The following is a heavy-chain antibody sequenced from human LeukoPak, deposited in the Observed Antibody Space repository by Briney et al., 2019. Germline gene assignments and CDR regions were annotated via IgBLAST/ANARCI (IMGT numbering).Heavy chain of an antibody. CDR1: GGSISSGGYY. J-gene: IGHJ4*02. D-gene: IGHD3-22*01. CDR2: IYYSGST. CDR3: ARDGGGGYYYY. V-gene: IGHV4-31*03. Sequence: SETLSLTCTVSGGSISSGGYYWSWIRQHPGKGLEWIGYIYYSGSTYYNPSLKSRFTISVDTSKNQFSLKLSSVTAADTAVYYCARDGGGGYYYYWGQGTLVTVSS.